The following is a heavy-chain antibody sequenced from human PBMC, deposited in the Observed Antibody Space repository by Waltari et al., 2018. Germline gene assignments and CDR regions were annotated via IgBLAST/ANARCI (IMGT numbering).Heavy chain of an antibody. Sequence: QVQLVQSGAEVKKPGASVKVSCKAFGYTFSDYYMNWVRQAPRQGLEWMGWINPDSESTTYAQKLQVRITLTRDSSINTFYVELNSLRSDDTALYYCARDGSFDFWGQGTLVTVSS. CDR2: INPDSEST. V-gene: IGHV1-2*02. J-gene: IGHJ4*02. CDR3: ARDGSFDF. CDR1: GYTFSDYY.